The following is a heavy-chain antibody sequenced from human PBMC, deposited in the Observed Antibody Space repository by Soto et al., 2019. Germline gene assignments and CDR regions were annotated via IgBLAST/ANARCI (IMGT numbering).Heavy chain of an antibody. J-gene: IGHJ4*02. V-gene: IGHV4-61*08. CDR2: IYRSGSS. CDR1: GGSISSGGYY. Sequence: PSETLSLTCTVSGGSISSGGYYWSWIRQHPGKGLEWIGYIYRSGSSGYKPSLKSRLTISVDTSKSQFSLSLTSVTAADTAVYYCARGGTRYSGYDAFDYWGQGTQVTVSS. D-gene: IGHD5-12*01. CDR3: ARGGTRYSGYDAFDY.